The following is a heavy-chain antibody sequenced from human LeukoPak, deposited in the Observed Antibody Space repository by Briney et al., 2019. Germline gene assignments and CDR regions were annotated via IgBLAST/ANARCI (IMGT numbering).Heavy chain of an antibody. D-gene: IGHD6-6*01. V-gene: IGHV1-46*01. CDR3: ARDPSSGGIAARFDY. Sequence: ASVKVSCKACGYTFTSYYMHWVRQAPGQGPEWMGIINPSGGSTSYAQKFQGRVTMTRDTSTSTVYMELSSLRSEDTAVYYCARDPSSGGIAARFDYWGQGTLVTVSS. J-gene: IGHJ4*02. CDR1: GYTFTSYY. CDR2: INPSGGST.